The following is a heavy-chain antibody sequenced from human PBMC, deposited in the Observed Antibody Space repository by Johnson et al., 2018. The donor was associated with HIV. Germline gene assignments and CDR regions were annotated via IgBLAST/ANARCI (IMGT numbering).Heavy chain of an antibody. Sequence: VQLVESGGGLVQPGGSLRLSCAASGFTVSSNYMSWVRQAPGKGLEWVPVISWNSGRIAYADSVKGRFTISRDNAKNSLYLQMNSLRPEDTALYHCAKARGSSGYYDAYDIWGQGTMVTVSS. CDR1: GFTVSSNY. CDR2: ISWNSGRI. V-gene: IGHV3-9*01. CDR3: AKARGSSGYYDAYDI. D-gene: IGHD3-22*01. J-gene: IGHJ3*02.